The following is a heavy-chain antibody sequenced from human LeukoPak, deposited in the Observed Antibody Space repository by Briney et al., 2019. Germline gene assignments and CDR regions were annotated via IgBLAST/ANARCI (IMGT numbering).Heavy chain of an antibody. CDR1: GGTFSSYT. CDR2: IIPILGIA. CDR3: ARAGAAVTTHFDY. Sequence: SVKVSCKASGGTFSSYTISWVRQAPGQGLEWMGRIIPILGIANYTQKFQGRVTITADKSTSTAYMELSSLRSEDTAVYYCARAGAAVTTHFDYWGQGTLVTVSS. J-gene: IGHJ4*02. V-gene: IGHV1-69*02. D-gene: IGHD4-17*01.